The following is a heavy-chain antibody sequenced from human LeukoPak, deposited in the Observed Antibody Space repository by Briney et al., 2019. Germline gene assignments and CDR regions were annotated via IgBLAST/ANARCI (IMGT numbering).Heavy chain of an antibody. CDR2: INQDGSER. V-gene: IGHV3-7*01. J-gene: IGHJ5*02. D-gene: IGHD2-15*01. CDR1: GFTFSSYW. CDR3: AREGCSGGSCYHNWFDP. Sequence: GGSLRLSCAASGFTFSSYWMSWVREAPGKGLEWVANINQDGSERYYVDSVKGRFTTSRDNAKNSLYLQMNSLRAEDMAVYYCAREGCSGGSCYHNWFDPWGQGTLVTVSS.